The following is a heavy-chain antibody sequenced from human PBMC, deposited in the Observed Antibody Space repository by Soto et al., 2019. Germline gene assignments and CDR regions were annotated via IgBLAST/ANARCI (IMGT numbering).Heavy chain of an antibody. Sequence: GGSLRLSCAASGFTFSSYAMHWVRQAPGKGLEWVAVISYDGSNKYYADSVKGRFTISRDNSKNTLYLQMNSLRAEDTAMYYCARDLQYTSSWYRYYYYYGMDVWGQGTTVTVSS. J-gene: IGHJ6*02. CDR2: ISYDGSNK. V-gene: IGHV3-30-3*01. CDR3: ARDLQYTSSWYRYYYYYGMDV. CDR1: GFTFSSYA. D-gene: IGHD6-13*01.